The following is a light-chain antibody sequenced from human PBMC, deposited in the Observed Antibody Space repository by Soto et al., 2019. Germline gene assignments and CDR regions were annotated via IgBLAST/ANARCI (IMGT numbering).Light chain of an antibody. Sequence: QSALTQPASVSGSPGQSITIACTGTSGYVGSYSHVSWYQQHPGKAPRLIIYEGSKRPSGVSHRFSASRSDKTASLTISGLQAVDEAAYYCCSYALMSSYVFGTGTKVTVL. CDR3: CSYALMSSYV. V-gene: IGLV2-23*01. CDR1: SGYVGSYSH. CDR2: EGS. J-gene: IGLJ1*01.